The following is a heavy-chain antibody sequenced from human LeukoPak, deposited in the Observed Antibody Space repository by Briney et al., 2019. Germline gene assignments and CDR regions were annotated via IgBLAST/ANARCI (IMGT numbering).Heavy chain of an antibody. J-gene: IGHJ4*02. CDR2: IIPIFGTA. D-gene: IGHD6-13*01. Sequence: SVKASCKASGYTFTSYGISWVRQAPGQGLEWMGGIIPIFGTANYAQKFQGRVTITADESTSTAYMELSSLRSEDTAVYYCARERIAAAGSDYWGQGTLVTVSS. CDR3: ARERIAAAGSDY. CDR1: GYTFTSYG. V-gene: IGHV1-69*13.